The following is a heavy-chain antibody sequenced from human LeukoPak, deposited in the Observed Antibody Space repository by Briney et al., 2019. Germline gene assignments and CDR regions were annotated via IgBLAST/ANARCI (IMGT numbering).Heavy chain of an antibody. CDR2: MRFVGSNE. CDR1: GFPFSRYG. CDR3: AREHTIAATGTHWFAP. D-gene: IGHD6-13*01. Sequence: GGSRRLPCPASGFPFSRYGMPWSGKAPGTGLEGVAVMRFVGSNEACADSVRGRFTISRDNSGNRLYLQMSRQRDEDTAVYYGAREHTIAATGTHWFAPWGQGTLVTVSS. J-gene: IGHJ5*02. V-gene: IGHV3-33*01.